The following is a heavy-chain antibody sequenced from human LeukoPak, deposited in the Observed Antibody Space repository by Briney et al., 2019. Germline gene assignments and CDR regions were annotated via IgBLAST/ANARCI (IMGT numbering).Heavy chain of an antibody. V-gene: IGHV3-21*01. CDR1: GFTFSSYS. D-gene: IGHD1-26*01. CDR3: ARDKGSGSLYYFDY. CDR2: ISSSSSYI. J-gene: IGHJ4*02. Sequence: PGGSLRLSCAASGFTFSSYSMNWVRQAPGKGLKWVSSISSSSSYIYYADSEKGRFTISRDNAKNSLYLQMNSLRAEDTAVYYCARDKGSGSLYYFDYWGQGTLVTVSS.